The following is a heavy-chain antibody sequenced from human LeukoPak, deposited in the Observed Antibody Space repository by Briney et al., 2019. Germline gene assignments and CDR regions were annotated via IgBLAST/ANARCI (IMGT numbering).Heavy chain of an antibody. CDR2: VCGDGGVT. CDR3: AKGNNSLSFNFDY. Sequence: GGSLRLSCAASGFXFRDFSIHWVRQAPGKGLEWVSLVCGDGGVTHYADSVKGRFTISRDNTKNSLYLQMSSLRVEDTAFYYCAKGNNSLSFNFDYWGQGTLVTVSS. D-gene: IGHD2/OR15-2a*01. V-gene: IGHV3-43*02. CDR1: GFXFRDFS. J-gene: IGHJ4*02.